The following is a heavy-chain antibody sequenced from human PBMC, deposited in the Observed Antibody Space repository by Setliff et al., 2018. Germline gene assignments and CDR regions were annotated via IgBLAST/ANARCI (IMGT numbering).Heavy chain of an antibody. CDR1: GGSISSNY. J-gene: IGHJ3*02. Sequence: SETLSLTCTVSGGSISSNYWNWIRQPAGKGLEWIGSIYHSGSSYYNPSLRSRVTISVDTSKNQFSLILRSVTAADTAVYYCARGRMRGSCSGPSCTYDPFDIWGQGTPVTVSS. V-gene: IGHV4-4*07. CDR2: IYHSGSS. D-gene: IGHD2-2*01. CDR3: ARGRMRGSCSGPSCTYDPFDI.